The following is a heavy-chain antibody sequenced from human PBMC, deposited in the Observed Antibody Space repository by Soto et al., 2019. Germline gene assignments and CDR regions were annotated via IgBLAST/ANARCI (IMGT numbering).Heavy chain of an antibody. V-gene: IGHV2-5*02. D-gene: IGHD5-18*01. CDR2: IYWDDDK. CDR1: GFSLTTSGVG. J-gene: IGHJ4*02. Sequence: QITLQESGPPRVKPTQTLALTCTFSGFSLTTSGVGVGWIRKTPGKALEWLAVIYWDDDKRYNPSLKNRLTITKDTSKNEVVLIMADMDPVDTATYFCAHRGYMYGNWDHGYFDYWGQGTLVTVSS. CDR3: AHRGYMYGNWDHGYFDY.